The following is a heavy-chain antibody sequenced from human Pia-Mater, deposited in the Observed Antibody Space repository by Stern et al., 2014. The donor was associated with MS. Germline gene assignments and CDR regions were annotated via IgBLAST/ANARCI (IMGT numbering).Heavy chain of an antibody. J-gene: IGHJ3*02. V-gene: IGHV1-69*01. Sequence: VQLGESGAEVKKPGSSVKVSCKASGGTFSSYAISWVRQAPGRGLEGMGGIIPMFGTTKYAQKFQGRVTIIADGSTTTAYMELSSLRSEDTAVYYCARRDYYDSSGYYGDAFDIWGQGTMVTVSS. CDR2: IIPMFGTT. D-gene: IGHD3-22*01. CDR1: GGTFSSYA. CDR3: ARRDYYDSSGYYGDAFDI.